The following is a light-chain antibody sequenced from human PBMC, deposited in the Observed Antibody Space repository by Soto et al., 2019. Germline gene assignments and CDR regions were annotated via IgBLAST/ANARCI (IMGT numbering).Light chain of an antibody. V-gene: IGKV3-11*01. Sequence: VMTQSPATLSVSPGERATLSCWASETVATNLAWYQQKPGQAPRLLIYDASNRATGIPARFSGSGPGTDFTLTISSLEPEDFAVYYCQQRSNWPPTWTFGQGTKVDIK. CDR2: DAS. J-gene: IGKJ1*01. CDR3: QQRSNWPPTWT. CDR1: ETVATN.